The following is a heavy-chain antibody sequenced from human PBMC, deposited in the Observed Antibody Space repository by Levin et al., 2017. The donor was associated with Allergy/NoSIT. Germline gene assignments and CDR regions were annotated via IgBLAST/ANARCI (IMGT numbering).Heavy chain of an antibody. CDR2: IYYSGST. CDR1: GGSISSGGYY. D-gene: IGHD2-21*01. J-gene: IGHJ5*02. V-gene: IGHV4-31*03. Sequence: SETLSLTCTVSGGSISSGGYYWSWIRQHPGKGLEWIGYIYYSGSTYYNPSLKSRVTISVDTSKNQFSLKLSSVTAADTAVYYCARDHIFRWFDPWGQGTLVTVSS. CDR3: ARDHIFRWFDP.